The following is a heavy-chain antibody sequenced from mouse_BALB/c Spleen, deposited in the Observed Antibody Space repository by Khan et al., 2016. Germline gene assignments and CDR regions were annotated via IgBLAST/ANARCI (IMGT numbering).Heavy chain of an antibody. CDR3: ARSGGYDMYYIDY. CDR1: GFNIKDTY. J-gene: IGHJ2*01. CDR2: IDPANGNI. D-gene: IGHD2-2*01. Sequence: VRLQQSGAELVRPGASVKLSCTASGFNIKDTYIYWVKQRPEQGLEWIGRIDPANGNIKYDPKFQGKVAITADTSSNAAYLQLSGLTSEDTAVYYCARSGGYDMYYIDYWGQGTTLTVSS. V-gene: IGHV14-3*02.